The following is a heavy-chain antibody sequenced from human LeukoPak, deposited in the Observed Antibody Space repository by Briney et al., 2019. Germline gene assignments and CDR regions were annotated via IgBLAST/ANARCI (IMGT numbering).Heavy chain of an antibody. Sequence: GASVKVSCTVSGYTLTEFSMHWVRQAPGKGLEWMGGFNPDDGETIYAQKFKGRVTMTADTSTDTAYMELSSLRSEDTAVYYCATARILEIDYWGQGTLVTVSS. CDR1: GYTLTEFS. D-gene: IGHD2-15*01. CDR2: FNPDDGET. V-gene: IGHV1-24*01. J-gene: IGHJ4*02. CDR3: ATARILEIDY.